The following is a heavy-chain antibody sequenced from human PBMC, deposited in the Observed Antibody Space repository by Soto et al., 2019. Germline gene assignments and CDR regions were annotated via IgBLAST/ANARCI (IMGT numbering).Heavy chain of an antibody. V-gene: IGHV3-30*18. Sequence: GGSLRLSCAASGFTFSSYGMHWVRQAPGKGLEWVAVISYDGSNKYYADSVKGRFTISRDNSKNTLYLQMNSLRAEDTAVYYYAKDFFRGGYERYYFDYWGQGTLVTVSS. CDR1: GFTFSSYG. J-gene: IGHJ4*02. CDR3: AKDFFRGGYERYYFDY. CDR2: ISYDGSNK. D-gene: IGHD5-12*01.